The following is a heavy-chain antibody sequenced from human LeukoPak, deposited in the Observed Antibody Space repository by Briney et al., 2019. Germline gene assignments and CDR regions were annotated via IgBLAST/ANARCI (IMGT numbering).Heavy chain of an antibody. D-gene: IGHD3-3*01. J-gene: IGHJ3*02. CDR1: GVSISSYY. Sequence: SETPSLTCTVSGVSISSYYWSWIRQPAGKGLEWIGSIYTSGTTNYNPSLKRRVTMSVDTSKNQFSLKLSSVTAADTAVYYCASHFFGVVISDAFDIWGQGTMVTVSS. V-gene: IGHV4-4*07. CDR2: IYTSGTT. CDR3: ASHFFGVVISDAFDI.